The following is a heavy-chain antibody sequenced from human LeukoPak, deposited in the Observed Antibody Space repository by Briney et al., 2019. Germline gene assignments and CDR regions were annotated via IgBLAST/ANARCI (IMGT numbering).Heavy chain of an antibody. V-gene: IGHV3-21*01. Sequence: PGGSLRLSCTASGFTFSNYWMHWVRQAPGKGLEWVSSISSSSSYIYYADSVKGRFTISRDNSKNTLYLQMNSLRAEDTAVYYCALPSGIAGTGFDYWGQGTLVTVSS. CDR3: ALPSGIAGTGFDY. CDR2: ISSSSSYI. J-gene: IGHJ4*02. D-gene: IGHD1-20*01. CDR1: GFTFSNYW.